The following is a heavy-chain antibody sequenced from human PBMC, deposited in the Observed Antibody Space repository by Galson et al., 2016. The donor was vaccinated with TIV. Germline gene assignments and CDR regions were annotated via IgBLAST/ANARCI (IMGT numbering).Heavy chain of an antibody. CDR1: GFSVRSNY. Sequence: SLRLSCAASGFSVRSNYMTWVRQAPGKGLEWVSFISWNSRNIYYADSVTGRFVVSRDNAKKTLFLQMNSLRVDDTAVYFCARGLGRGYDDGLDYWGQGVLV. CDR2: ISWNSRNI. J-gene: IGHJ4*02. V-gene: IGHV3-21*01. D-gene: IGHD5-12*01. CDR3: ARGLGRGYDDGLDY.